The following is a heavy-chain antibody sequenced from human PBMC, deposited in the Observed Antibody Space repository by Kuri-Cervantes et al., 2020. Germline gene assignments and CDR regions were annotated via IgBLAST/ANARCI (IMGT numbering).Heavy chain of an antibody. Sequence: SETLSLTCTVSGGSVSSSIHYWSWIRQPPGKGLEWIGYIYYSGSTNYNPSFKSRVTISVDTSKNQFSLKLSTVTAADTAVYYCSKDGEGEGGSSFIFDYCGQGTLVTVSS. CDR1: GGSVSSSIHY. J-gene: IGHJ4*02. CDR3: SKDGEGEGGSSFIFDY. V-gene: IGHV4-61*01. D-gene: IGHD6-13*01. CDR2: IYYSGST.